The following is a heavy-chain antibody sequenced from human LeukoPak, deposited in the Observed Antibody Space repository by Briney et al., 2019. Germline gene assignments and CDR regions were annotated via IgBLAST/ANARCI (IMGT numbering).Heavy chain of an antibody. CDR1: GYTFSDYY. CDR3: ATVPNYYDSSGYYGPNWYFDL. J-gene: IGHJ2*01. D-gene: IGHD3-22*01. V-gene: IGHV1-2*02. Sequence: ASVKVSCKASGYTFSDYYIHWVRQAPGQGLEWMGWINPNSGGTNYAQKFQGRVTVTRDTSISTAYMELSSLRSEDTAVYYCATVPNYYDSSGYYGPNWYFDLWGRGTLVTVSS. CDR2: INPNSGGT.